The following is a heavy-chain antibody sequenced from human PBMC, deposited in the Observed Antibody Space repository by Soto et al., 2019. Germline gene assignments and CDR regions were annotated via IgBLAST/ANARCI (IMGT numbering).Heavy chain of an antibody. CDR1: GFSFSSYS. Sequence: EVQLVESGGGLVKPGGSLRLSCAASGFSFSSYSMNWVCQAPGKGLEWVSSISSSASHINYADSVKGRFTISRDNAKKSLYLQMNSLRGEDTAVYYCARGYTGYCSGGTCYWFDPWGQGTLVTVSS. V-gene: IGHV3-21*01. D-gene: IGHD2-15*01. J-gene: IGHJ5*02. CDR3: ARGYTGYCSGGTCYWFDP. CDR2: ISSSASHI.